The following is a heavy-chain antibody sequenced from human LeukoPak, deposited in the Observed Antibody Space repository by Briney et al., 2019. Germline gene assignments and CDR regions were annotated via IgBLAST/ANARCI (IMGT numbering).Heavy chain of an antibody. D-gene: IGHD6-19*01. CDR3: ARDGSIAVAGMRKDFDY. Sequence: PGGSLRLSCAASGFTFSSYAMHWVRQAPGKGLEWVAVISYDGSNKYYADSVKGRFTISRDSSKNTLYLQMNSLRAEDTAVYYCARDGSIAVAGMRKDFDYWGQGTLVTVSS. V-gene: IGHV3-30*04. CDR1: GFTFSSYA. J-gene: IGHJ4*02. CDR2: ISYDGSNK.